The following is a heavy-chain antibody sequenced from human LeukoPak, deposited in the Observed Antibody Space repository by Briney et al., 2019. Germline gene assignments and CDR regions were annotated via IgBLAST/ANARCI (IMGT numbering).Heavy chain of an antibody. J-gene: IGHJ4*02. D-gene: IGHD5-24*01. Sequence: PGGSLRLSCAASGFTFNNYSMNWVRQAPGKGLEWVSYISRSSSIYYADSVRGRFTISRDNSKNTLFLQMNSLRAEDTAVYYCASRDGYKFGYWGQGILVTVSS. CDR3: ASRDGYKFGY. V-gene: IGHV3-48*01. CDR2: ISRSSSI. CDR1: GFTFNNYS.